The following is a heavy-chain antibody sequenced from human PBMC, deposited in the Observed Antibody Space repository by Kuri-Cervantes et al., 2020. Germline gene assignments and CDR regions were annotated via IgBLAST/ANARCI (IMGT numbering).Heavy chain of an antibody. D-gene: IGHD3-22*01. J-gene: IGHJ5*02. CDR3: AREDYYDSSGYSLPLHSWFDP. Sequence: GESLKISCAASGFTFSSYGMHWVRQAPGKGLEWVAVIWYDGSNKYYADSVKGRFTISRDNSKNTLYLQMNSLRAEDTAVYYCAREDYYDSSGYSLPLHSWFDPWGQGTLVTVSS. CDR1: GFTFSSYG. CDR2: IWYDGSNK. V-gene: IGHV3-33*01.